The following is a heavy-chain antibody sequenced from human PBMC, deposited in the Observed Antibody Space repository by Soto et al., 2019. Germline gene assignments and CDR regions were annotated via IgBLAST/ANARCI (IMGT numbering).Heavy chain of an antibody. Sequence: GGSLRLSCAASGFTFSSYDMHWIRQAPRKGLERVAVISYHGSKKYFPDSEKRRFTISRDNSKNTLNMQMNSLRDEDTAVYYFAKERYSSSWALDYCGQETVV. D-gene: IGHD6-13*01. CDR1: GFTFSSYD. J-gene: IGHJ4*02. CDR3: AKERYSSSWALDY. V-gene: IGHV3-30*18. CDR2: ISYHGSKK.